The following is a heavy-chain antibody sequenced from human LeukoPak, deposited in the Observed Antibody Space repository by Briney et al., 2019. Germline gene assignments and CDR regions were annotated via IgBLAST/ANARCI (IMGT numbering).Heavy chain of an antibody. V-gene: IGHV5-10-1*01. Sequence: GESLKISCKGSGYFFTSYWISWVRQMPGKGLEWMGRIDPSDSYSKYSPSFQGHVTISADKSISTAYLKWSSLKASDTAMYYCARRGSGRYVEYYWGQGTLVTVSS. J-gene: IGHJ4*02. CDR3: ARRGSGRYVEYY. CDR1: GYFFTSYW. D-gene: IGHD1-26*01. CDR2: IDPSDSYS.